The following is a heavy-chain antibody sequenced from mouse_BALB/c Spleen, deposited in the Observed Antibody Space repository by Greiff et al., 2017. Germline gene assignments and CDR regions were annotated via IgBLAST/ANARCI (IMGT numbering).Heavy chain of an antibody. V-gene: IGHV5-17*02. D-gene: IGHD2-10*02. CDR1: GFTFSSFG. CDR2: ISSGSSTI. Sequence: EVKLVESGGGLVQPGGSRKLSCAASGFTFSSFGMHWVRQAPEKGLEWVAYISSGSSTIYYADTVKGRFTISRDNPKNTLFLQMTSLRSEDTAMYYCARSKYGNETGYFDVWGAGTTVTVSS. CDR3: ARSKYGNETGYFDV. J-gene: IGHJ1*01.